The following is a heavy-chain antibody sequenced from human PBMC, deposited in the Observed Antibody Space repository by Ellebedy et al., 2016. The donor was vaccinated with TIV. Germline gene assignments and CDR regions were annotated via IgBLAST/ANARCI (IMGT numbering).Heavy chain of an antibody. CDR1: GASFSSSTYY. CDR3: AAQSRDYVWDGDY. V-gene: IGHV4-39*07. CDR2: VYYGGST. J-gene: IGHJ4*02. D-gene: IGHD3-16*01. Sequence: SETLSLTCAVSGASFSSSTYYWGWIRQPPGKGLEWIGSVYYGGSTYYNPSLRSRPTISIDTSKNQFYLKVKSVTAADTAVYYCAAQSRDYVWDGDYWGQGALVTVSS.